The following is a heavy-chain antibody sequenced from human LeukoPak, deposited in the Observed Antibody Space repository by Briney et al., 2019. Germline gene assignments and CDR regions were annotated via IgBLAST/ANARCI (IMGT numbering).Heavy chain of an antibody. CDR3: AKDRRGYYGDYFDY. J-gene: IGHJ4*02. CDR2: ISYDGSNK. Sequence: GGSLRLSCAASGFTFSSYGMHWVRQAPGKGLEWVAVISYDGSNKYYADSVKGRFTISRNNSKNTLYLQMNSLRAEDTAVYYCAKDRRGYYGDYFDYWGQGTLVTVSS. CDR1: GFTFSSYG. D-gene: IGHD3-10*01. V-gene: IGHV3-30*18.